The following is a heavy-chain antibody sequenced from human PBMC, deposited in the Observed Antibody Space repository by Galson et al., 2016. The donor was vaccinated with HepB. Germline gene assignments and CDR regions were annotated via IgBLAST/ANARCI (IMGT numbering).Heavy chain of an antibody. V-gene: IGHV3-21*01. Sequence: SLRLSCAVSGFNFNIYRMNWVRQAPGEGLEWVAAIGFNPNNLYYADSVKGRFTIARDNTRSSLFLQMNSLTVEDTAVYFCARDHSLGPGVVYYFDYWGQGTLVTVSS. D-gene: IGHD3-10*01. CDR1: GFNFNIYR. CDR3: ARDHSLGPGVVYYFDY. J-gene: IGHJ4*02. CDR2: IGFNPNNL.